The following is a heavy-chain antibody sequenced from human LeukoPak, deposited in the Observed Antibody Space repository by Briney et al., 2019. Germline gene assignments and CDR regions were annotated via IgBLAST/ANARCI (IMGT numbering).Heavy chain of an antibody. Sequence: SETLSLTCAVYGGSFSGYYWSWIRQPPGKGLECIGEINHSGSTNYNPSLKSRVTISVDTSKNQFSLKLSSVTAADTAVYYCARHDYGGNFWWFDPWGQGTLVTVSS. CDR3: ARHDYGGNFWWFDP. V-gene: IGHV4-34*01. J-gene: IGHJ5*02. CDR2: INHSGST. D-gene: IGHD4-23*01. CDR1: GGSFSGYY.